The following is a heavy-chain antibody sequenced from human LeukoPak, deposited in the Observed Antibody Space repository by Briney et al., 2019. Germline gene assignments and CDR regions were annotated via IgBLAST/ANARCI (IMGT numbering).Heavy chain of an antibody. Sequence: SVKVSCKASGYTFTSYGISWVRQAPGQGLEWMGGIIPIFGTANYAQKFQGRVTITADESTSTAYMELSSLRSEDTAVYYCAFGDYDFWSGYYRPLMDYYYGMDVWGQGTTVTVSS. J-gene: IGHJ6*02. V-gene: IGHV1-69*13. CDR1: GYTFTSYG. CDR2: IIPIFGTA. CDR3: AFGDYDFWSGYYRPLMDYYYGMDV. D-gene: IGHD3-3*01.